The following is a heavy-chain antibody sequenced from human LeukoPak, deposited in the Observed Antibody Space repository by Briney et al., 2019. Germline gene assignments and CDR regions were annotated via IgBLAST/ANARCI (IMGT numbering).Heavy chain of an antibody. J-gene: IGHJ5*02. V-gene: IGHV5-51*01. Sequence: GESLKISCKGFGYTFTNYWIGWVRQIPGKGLEWMGLIYPGYSDAKYSPSFQGQVTLSVDASISTAYLQLSGLRASDTAIYYCVRFALTSSLDHWGQGTLVTVSS. CDR2: IYPGYSDA. D-gene: IGHD6-13*01. CDR1: GYTFTNYW. CDR3: VRFALTSSLDH.